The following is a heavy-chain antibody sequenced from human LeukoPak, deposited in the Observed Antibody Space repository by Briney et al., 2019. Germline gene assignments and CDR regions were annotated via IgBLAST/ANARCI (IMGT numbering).Heavy chain of an antibody. D-gene: IGHD3-3*01. Sequence: PSETLSLTCAVYGGSFSGYYWSWIRQPPGKGLEWIGEINHSGSTNYNPSLKSRVTISVDTSKNQFSLKLSSVTAADTAVYYCARGRYYDFWSGYYPQFRWFDPWGQGALVTVSS. CDR1: GGSFSGYY. CDR3: ARGRYYDFWSGYYPQFRWFDP. CDR2: INHSGST. V-gene: IGHV4-34*01. J-gene: IGHJ5*02.